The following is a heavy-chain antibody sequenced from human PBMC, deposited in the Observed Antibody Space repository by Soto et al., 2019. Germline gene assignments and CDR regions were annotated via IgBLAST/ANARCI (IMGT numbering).Heavy chain of an antibody. CDR2: INHSGST. CDR1: GGSFSGYY. CDR3: ARGRYYYDSSGTASFGY. V-gene: IGHV4-34*01. Sequence: QVQLQQWGAGLLKPSETLSLTCAVYGGSFSGYYWSWIRQPPGKGLEWIGEINHSGSTNYNPSLKSRATISVDPSKNQFSLKLSSVTAADTAVYYCARGRYYYDSSGTASFGYWGQGTLVTVSS. J-gene: IGHJ4*02. D-gene: IGHD3-22*01.